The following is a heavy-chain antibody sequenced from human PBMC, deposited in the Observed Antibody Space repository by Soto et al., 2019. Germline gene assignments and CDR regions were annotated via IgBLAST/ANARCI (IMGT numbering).Heavy chain of an antibody. CDR2: INPNSRGT. V-gene: IGHV1-2*02. Sequence: ASVKVSCKASGYTFTDYFIHWVRQAPGQGFEWMGWINPNSRGTNYAPKFQGRVTMTRDTSNSTAYMELRGLRSDDTAVYYCARGTLKAGSWFDPWGQGTLVTVSS. CDR1: GYTFTDYF. D-gene: IGHD2-15*01. J-gene: IGHJ5*02. CDR3: ARGTLKAGSWFDP.